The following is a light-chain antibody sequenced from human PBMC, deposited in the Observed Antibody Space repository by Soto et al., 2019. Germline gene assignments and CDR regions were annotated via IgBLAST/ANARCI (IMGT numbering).Light chain of an antibody. Sequence: DIVLTQSPATLSLSPGERATLSCRASQSVSSNLAWYQQKPGQAPRLLIYGASTRATGIPARFSGSGSETEFTLTISSLQAEDSAVYFCQQYNNWPTWTFGQGTKVDIK. CDR1: QSVSSN. V-gene: IGKV3-15*01. CDR2: GAS. CDR3: QQYNNWPTWT. J-gene: IGKJ1*01.